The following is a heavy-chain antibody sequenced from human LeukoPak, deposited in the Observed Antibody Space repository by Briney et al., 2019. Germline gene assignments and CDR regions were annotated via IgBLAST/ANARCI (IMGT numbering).Heavy chain of an antibody. Sequence: ASVKVSSRASGNTTTGSYMRWVRQAPGQGLEWMGWVNPISGGTNYAQTLQGRVTMTRETSISTAYMELSRLTSDHTAVYHCARSSVYAPITMIDWGQGTLVTVSS. CDR3: ARSSVYAPITMID. V-gene: IGHV1-2*02. CDR2: VNPISGGT. D-gene: IGHD3-22*01. CDR1: GNTTTGSY. J-gene: IGHJ4*02.